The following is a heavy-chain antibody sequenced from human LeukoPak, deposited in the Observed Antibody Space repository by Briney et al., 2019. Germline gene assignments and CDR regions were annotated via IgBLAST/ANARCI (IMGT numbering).Heavy chain of an antibody. D-gene: IGHD4-23*01. V-gene: IGHV4-59*01. J-gene: IGHJ4*02. CDR2: IYYSGST. CDR1: GGSISTYF. Sequence: PSETLSLICTVSGGSISTYFWSWIRQPPGKGLEWIGYIYYSGSTNYNPSLKSRVTISLDTSKNQFSLKLSSVTAADTAMYYCARVSRGNSVGGDYWGQGTLVTVSS. CDR3: ARVSRGNSVGGDY.